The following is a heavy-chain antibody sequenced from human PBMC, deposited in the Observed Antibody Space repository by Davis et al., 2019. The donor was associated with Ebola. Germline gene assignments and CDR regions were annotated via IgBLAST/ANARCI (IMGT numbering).Heavy chain of an antibody. J-gene: IGHJ4*02. CDR3: ARETGATTGGDDY. D-gene: IGHD1-26*01. CDR1: GYTFTSYD. Sequence: AASVKVSCKASGYTFTSYDINWVRQAPGQGLEWMGRIIPILGIANYAQKFQGRVTITADKSTSTAYMELSSLRSEDTAVYYCARETGATTGGDDYWGQGTLVTVSS. V-gene: IGHV1-69*04. CDR2: IIPILGIA.